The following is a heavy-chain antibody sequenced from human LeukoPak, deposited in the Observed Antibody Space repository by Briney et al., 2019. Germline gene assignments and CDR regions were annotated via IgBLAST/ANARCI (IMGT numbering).Heavy chain of an antibody. Sequence: PSETLSFTCTVSGGSISGIFWSWIRQPPGKGLEWIGYIYNNETAKYNPSLRSRVTMSSDTSKNHFSLKMTSMTASDTAVYYCVRETAQYNFGYHAFDLWGQGTMVTVSS. V-gene: IGHV4-59*01. CDR1: GGSISGIF. CDR2: IYNNETA. J-gene: IGHJ3*01. D-gene: IGHD5-18*01. CDR3: VRETAQYNFGYHAFDL.